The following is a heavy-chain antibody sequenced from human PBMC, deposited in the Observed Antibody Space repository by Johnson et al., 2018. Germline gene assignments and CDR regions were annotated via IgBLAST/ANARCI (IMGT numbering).Heavy chain of an antibody. D-gene: IGHD3-16*01. CDR2: INPSGGST. Sequence: QVQLVQSGAEVKKPGASVKVSCKASGYIFTRYYKHWVRQAPGQGLEWMGIINPSGGSTTYPQKFQGRVTMTRDTSTSTVYMELSSLRSEDTAVYYGARVPLGGAFDIWGQGTMVTVSS. J-gene: IGHJ3*02. CDR3: ARVPLGGAFDI. CDR1: GYIFTRYY. V-gene: IGHV1-46*01.